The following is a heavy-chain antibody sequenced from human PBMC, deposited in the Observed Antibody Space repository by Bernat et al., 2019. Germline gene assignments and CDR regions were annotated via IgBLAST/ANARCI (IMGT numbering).Heavy chain of an antibody. Sequence: QVQLVQSGAEVKKPGSSVKVSCKASGGTLSSYAISWVRQASGQGLEWMGGIIPIFGTANYAQKFQGRVTITADESTSTAYMELSSLRSEDTAVYYCARASRVVLRYFDWLLPHYFDYWGQGTLVTVSS. V-gene: IGHV1-69*01. D-gene: IGHD3-9*01. J-gene: IGHJ4*02. CDR2: IIPIFGTA. CDR1: GGTLSSYA. CDR3: ARASRVVLRYFDWLLPHYFDY.